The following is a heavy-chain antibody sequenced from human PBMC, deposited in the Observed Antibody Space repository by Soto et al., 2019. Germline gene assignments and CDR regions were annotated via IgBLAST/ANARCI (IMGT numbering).Heavy chain of an antibody. CDR3: ANYFDASGYPYVFFQH. CDR2: IGGRDDNR. CDR1: GLTLSNYA. Sequence: EVQLLESGEGLVQPGGFLRLYGAASGLTLSNYAMSWVRQAPGKGLEWVSSIGGRDDNRYYADAVEGRFTISRDISKNALYLQMNSLRVDDTAVYYCANYFDASGYPYVFFQHWGQGTLVTVSS. D-gene: IGHD3-22*01. J-gene: IGHJ1*01. V-gene: IGHV3-23*01.